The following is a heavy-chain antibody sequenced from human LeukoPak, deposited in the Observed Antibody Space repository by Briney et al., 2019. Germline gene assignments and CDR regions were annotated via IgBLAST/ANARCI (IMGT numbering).Heavy chain of an antibody. CDR2: INHSGST. Sequence: GSLRLSCAASGFTFSNAWMSWLRQPPGKGLEWIGEINHSGSTNYNPSLKSRVTISVDTSKNQFSLKLSSVTAADTAVYYCARVGYSGSYRIWGQGTTVTVSS. V-gene: IGHV4-34*01. J-gene: IGHJ6*02. D-gene: IGHD1-26*01. CDR3: ARVGYSGSYRI. CDR1: GFTFSNAW.